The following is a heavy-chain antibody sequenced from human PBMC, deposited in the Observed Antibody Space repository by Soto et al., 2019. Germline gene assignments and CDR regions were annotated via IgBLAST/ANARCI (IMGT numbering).Heavy chain of an antibody. CDR1: GFTFSSYW. D-gene: IGHD2-2*01. V-gene: IGHV3-7*05. Sequence: EVQLVESGGGLVQPGGSLRLSCAASGFTFSSYWMSWVRQAPGKGLEWVANIKQDGSEKYYVDSVKGRFTISRDNAKNSLYLQMNSLRAEDTAVYYCARTQVVPAATYFDYWGQGTLVTVSS. J-gene: IGHJ4*02. CDR3: ARTQVVPAATYFDY. CDR2: IKQDGSEK.